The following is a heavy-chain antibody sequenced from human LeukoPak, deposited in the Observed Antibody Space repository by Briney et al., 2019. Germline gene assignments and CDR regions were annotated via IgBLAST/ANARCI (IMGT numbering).Heavy chain of an antibody. CDR1: GYTFTGYY. D-gene: IGHD4-23*01. V-gene: IGHV1-2*06. CDR3: ARGADYGGNQRDGY. J-gene: IGHJ4*02. Sequence: ASVRVSCKTSGYTFTGYYMHWVRQAPGQGLEWMGRINPNSGGATYAQKFQGRVTATRDTSISTTYMELSSLRFDDTAVYYCARGADYGGNQRDGYWGQGTLVTVSS. CDR2: INPNSGGA.